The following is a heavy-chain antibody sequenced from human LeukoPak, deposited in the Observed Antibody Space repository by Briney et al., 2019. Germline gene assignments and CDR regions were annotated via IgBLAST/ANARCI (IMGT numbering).Heavy chain of an antibody. CDR2: ISSSGSYI. Sequence: GGSLLLCGAASGFTFSSYSRNWARQARGKGLEWVSFISSSGSYIYYAASLKGRFTISRDNAENSLYLQMNSLRAEDTAVYFCARDRATPGRGNWYFDLWGRGTLVTVSS. J-gene: IGHJ2*01. CDR1: GFTFSSYS. CDR3: ARDRATPGRGNWYFDL. V-gene: IGHV3-21*01.